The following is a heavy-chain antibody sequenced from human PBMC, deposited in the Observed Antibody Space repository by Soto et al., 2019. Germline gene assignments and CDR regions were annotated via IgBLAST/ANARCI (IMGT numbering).Heavy chain of an antibody. CDR2: IRSKAYGGTT. V-gene: IGHV3-49*03. J-gene: IGHJ5*02. Sequence: GGSLRLSCTASGFTFGDYAMSWFRQAPGKGLEWVGFIRSKAYGGTTEYAASVEGRFTISRDDSKSIAYLQMNSLKTEDTAVYYCTRDSIYAVTTNKGFDPWGQGTLVTVSS. CDR3: TRDSIYAVTTNKGFDP. D-gene: IGHD4-17*01. CDR1: GFTFGDYA.